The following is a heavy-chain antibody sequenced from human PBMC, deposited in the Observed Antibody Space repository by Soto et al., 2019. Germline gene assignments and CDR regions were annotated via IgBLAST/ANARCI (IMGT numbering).Heavy chain of an antibody. CDR1: GFTFSSYG. CDR3: AKEWATVTTGYYYYYGMDV. Sequence: QVQLVESGGGVVQPGRSLRLSCAASGFTFSSYGMHWVRQAPGKGLEWVAVISYDGSNKYYADSVKGRFTISRDNSKHTLYMQMNSLRAEDTAVYYCAKEWATVTTGYYYYYGMDVWGQGTTVTVSS. D-gene: IGHD4-17*01. J-gene: IGHJ6*02. CDR2: ISYDGSNK. V-gene: IGHV3-30*18.